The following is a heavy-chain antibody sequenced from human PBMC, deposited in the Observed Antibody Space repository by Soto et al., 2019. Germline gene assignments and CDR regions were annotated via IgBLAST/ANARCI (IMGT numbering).Heavy chain of an antibody. J-gene: IGHJ4*02. V-gene: IGHV4-39*02. CDR1: GGSVGSSSYY. CDR3: ARRLKYCSRTSCNFAY. CDR2: IYYNGNT. Sequence: QLQLQGSGPGLVKPSETLSLTCTVSGGSVGSSSYYWGWIRQPPGKALEWIGSIYYNGNTFYNPSLGSRLSISIDTSRNHFSLNLRSVTATDTAVYFCARRLKYCSRTSCNFAYWCQGNLVTVSS. D-gene: IGHD2-2*01.